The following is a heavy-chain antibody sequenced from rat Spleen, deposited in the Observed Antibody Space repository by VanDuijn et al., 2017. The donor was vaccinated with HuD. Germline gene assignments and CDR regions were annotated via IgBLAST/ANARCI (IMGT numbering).Heavy chain of an antibody. V-gene: IGHV5-20*01. J-gene: IGHJ3*01. CDR2: ISYEGSST. CDR1: GFTFSDYY. CDR3: TTDHGSFAY. Sequence: EVQLVESGGGLVQPGRSLKLSCAASGFTFSDYYMAWVRQAPKKGLEWVASISYEGSSTYYGDSVKGRFTISRDNAKSTLYLQMDSLRSEDTATSYCTTDHGSFAYWGQGTLVTVSS.